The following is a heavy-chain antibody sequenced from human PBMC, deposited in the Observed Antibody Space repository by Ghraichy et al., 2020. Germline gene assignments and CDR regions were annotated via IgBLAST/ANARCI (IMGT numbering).Heavy chain of an antibody. CDR3: ARADSGAYPPIDY. CDR2: SRNKARGYTT. V-gene: IGHV3-72*01. Sequence: LSLTCAASGVTFSDHYMDWVRQAPGKGLEWVGRSRNKARGYTTEYAASVRGRLTVSRDDSKNSLYLQMNSLKTEDTAVYYCARADSGAYPPIDYWGQGTLVTVSS. D-gene: IGHD3-16*01. CDR1: GVTFSDHY. J-gene: IGHJ4*02.